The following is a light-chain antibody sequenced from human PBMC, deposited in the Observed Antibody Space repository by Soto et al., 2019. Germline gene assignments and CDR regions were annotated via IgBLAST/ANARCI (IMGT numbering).Light chain of an antibody. CDR1: QSVSNN. CDR2: YES. CDR3: QQYNNWPPIT. V-gene: IGKV3-15*01. Sequence: EIMMTQSPATLSVSPGERATLSCRASQSVSNNLAWYQQKPGQAPRLLIYYESTRATGIPARFSGSGSGTELTLTISSPQSEDFALYNCQQYNNWPPITFGQGTRLEIK. J-gene: IGKJ5*01.